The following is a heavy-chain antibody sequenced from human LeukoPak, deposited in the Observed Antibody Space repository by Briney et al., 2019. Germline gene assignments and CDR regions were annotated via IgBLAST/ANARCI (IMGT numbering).Heavy chain of an antibody. CDR1: GYTFTSYY. Sequence: ASVKVSCKASGYTFTSYYMHWVRQAPGQGLEWMGIINPSGGSTSYAQKFQGRVTMTRDTSTSTVYMELSSLRSEDTTVYYCAREGPIYCSSTSCPKLYAFDIWGQGTMVTVSS. V-gene: IGHV1-46*01. D-gene: IGHD2-2*01. CDR3: AREGPIYCSSTSCPKLYAFDI. J-gene: IGHJ3*02. CDR2: INPSGGST.